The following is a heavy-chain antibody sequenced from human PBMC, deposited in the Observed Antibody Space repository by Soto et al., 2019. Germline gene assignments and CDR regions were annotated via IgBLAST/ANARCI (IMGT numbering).Heavy chain of an antibody. D-gene: IGHD3-10*01. J-gene: IGHJ4*02. CDR2: IYWDDDK. Sequence: QITLKESGPTLVKPTQTLALTCTFSGFSLTTGGVGVGWIRQPPGKALEWLALIYWDDDKRYSPSLTSRLTITKDTSRNQVVLTMTNMDPVDTATYFCARAQWFGDPFDHWGQGTPVTVSS. V-gene: IGHV2-5*02. CDR3: ARAQWFGDPFDH. CDR1: GFSLTTGGVG.